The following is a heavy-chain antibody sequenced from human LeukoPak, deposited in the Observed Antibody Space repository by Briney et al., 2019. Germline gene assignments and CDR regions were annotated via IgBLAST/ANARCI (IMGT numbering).Heavy chain of an antibody. Sequence: SVKLSCKASGGTFSSYAISWVRQAHGQGLEWMGRIIPILGIANYAQKFQGRVTITADKSTSTAYMELSSLRSEDTAVYYCARDRVESIAARPDYYYYGMDVWGQGTTVTVSS. CDR1: GGTFSSYA. CDR3: ARDRVESIAARPDYYYYGMDV. CDR2: IIPILGIA. J-gene: IGHJ6*02. D-gene: IGHD6-6*01. V-gene: IGHV1-69*04.